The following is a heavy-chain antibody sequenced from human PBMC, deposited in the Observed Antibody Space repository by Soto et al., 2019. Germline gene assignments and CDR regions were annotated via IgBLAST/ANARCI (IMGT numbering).Heavy chain of an antibody. D-gene: IGHD3-10*01. CDR1: GYAFTTYG. Sequence: QVHLVQSGAEVKKPGASVKVSCKGSGYAFTTYGITWVRQAPGQGLEWMGWISAHNGNTNYAQKLQGRVTVTRDTSPSTAYMELRRLRSDDTAVYYCARGRYGEYWGQGAVVTVSS. J-gene: IGHJ4*02. CDR2: ISAHNGNT. CDR3: ARGRYGEY. V-gene: IGHV1-18*01.